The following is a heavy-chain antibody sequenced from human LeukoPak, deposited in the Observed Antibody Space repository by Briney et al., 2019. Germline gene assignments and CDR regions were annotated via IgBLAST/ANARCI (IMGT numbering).Heavy chain of an antibody. D-gene: IGHD3-3*01. J-gene: IGHJ4*02. CDR1: GGSISTSHYY. CDR2: IYYSGST. Sequence: SSETLSLTCTVSGGSISTSHYYWGWIRQPPGKGLEWIGSIYYSGSTYYNPSLKSRVTISVDTSKNQFSLKLNSVTAADTAMYYCQSRFLEWLLDYWGQGTLVTVSS. V-gene: IGHV4-39*01. CDR3: QSRFLEWLLDY.